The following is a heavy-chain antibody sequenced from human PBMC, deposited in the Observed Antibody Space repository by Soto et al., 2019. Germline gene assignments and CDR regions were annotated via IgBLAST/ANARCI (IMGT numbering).Heavy chain of an antibody. V-gene: IGHV1-69*13. D-gene: IGHD4-4*01. CDR2: IIPIFGTA. CDR1: GGTFSSYA. J-gene: IGHJ6*02. CDR3: ARDLTVTTGDYYYYYGMDV. Sequence: GSSVKVSCKASGGTFSSYAISWVRQAPGQGLEWMGGIIPIFGTANYAQKFQGRVTITADESTSTAYMELSSLRSEDTAVYYCARDLTVTTGDYYYYYGMDVWGQGTTVTVSS.